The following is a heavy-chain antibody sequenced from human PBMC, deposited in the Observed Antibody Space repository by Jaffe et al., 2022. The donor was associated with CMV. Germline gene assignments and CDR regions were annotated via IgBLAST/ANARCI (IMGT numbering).Heavy chain of an antibody. CDR3: ARAGRLRLKATIPAPLYAFDI. V-gene: IGHV4-34*01. D-gene: IGHD1-26*01. J-gene: IGHJ3*02. Sequence: QVQLQQWGAGLLKPSETLSLTCAVYGGSFSGYYWSWIRQPPGKGLEWIGEINHSGSTNYNPSLKSRVTISVDTSKNQFSLKLSSVTAADTAVYYCARAGRLRLKATIPAPLYAFDIWGQGTMVTVSS. CDR2: INHSGST. CDR1: GGSFSGYY.